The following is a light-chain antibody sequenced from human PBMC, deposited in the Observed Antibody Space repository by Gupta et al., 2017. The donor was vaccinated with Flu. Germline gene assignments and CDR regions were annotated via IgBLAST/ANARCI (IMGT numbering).Light chain of an antibody. CDR1: SSNIGAGYD. J-gene: IGLJ1*01. V-gene: IGLV1-40*01. CDR3: QSYDSSLSAYV. CDR2: GNS. Sequence: QSVLTQPPSVSGAPGRRVTISCTGRSSNIGAGYDVHWYQQLPGTAPKLLIYGNSNRPSGVPDRFSGSKSGTSASLAITGLQAEDEADYYCQSYDSSLSAYVFGTGTKVTVL.